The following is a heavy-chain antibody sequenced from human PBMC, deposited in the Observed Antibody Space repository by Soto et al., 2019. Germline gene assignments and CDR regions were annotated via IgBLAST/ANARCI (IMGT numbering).Heavy chain of an antibody. CDR3: ARDYPNSPYYFDY. CDR1: GYTFTSYD. CDR2: MNPNSGTA. V-gene: IGHV1-69*13. Sequence: GASVKVSCEASGYTFTSYDSNWVRQATGQGLEWMGWMNPNSGTANYAQKFQGRVTITADESTSTAYMELSSLRSEDTAVYYCARDYPNSPYYFDYWGQGTLVTVSS. J-gene: IGHJ4*02.